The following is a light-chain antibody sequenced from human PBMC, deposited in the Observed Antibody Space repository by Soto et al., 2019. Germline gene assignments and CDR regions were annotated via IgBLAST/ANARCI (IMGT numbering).Light chain of an antibody. J-gene: IGLJ3*02. CDR2: EDS. Sequence: QSALTQPASVSGSPGQSITISCTATSSDVGGHNYVSWYQQHPGKAPNLMIYEDSNRPSGVSNRFSGSKSGNTASLTISGLQAEDEADYYCSSYTSSITRVFGGGTNVTVL. V-gene: IGLV2-14*01. CDR3: SSYTSSITRV. CDR1: SSDVGGHNY.